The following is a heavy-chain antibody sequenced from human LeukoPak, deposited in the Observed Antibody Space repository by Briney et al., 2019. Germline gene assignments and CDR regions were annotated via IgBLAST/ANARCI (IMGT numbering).Heavy chain of an antibody. Sequence: GGSLRLSCAASGFTFSSYAMSWVRQAPGKGLEWVSAISGSGGSTYYADSVKGRFTISRDNSKNTLYLQMNSLRAEDTAVYYCAKDWSRLHLSSLDYWGQGTLVTVSS. CDR1: GFTFSSYA. CDR2: ISGSGGST. D-gene: IGHD2-15*01. V-gene: IGHV3-23*01. CDR3: AKDWSRLHLSSLDY. J-gene: IGHJ4*02.